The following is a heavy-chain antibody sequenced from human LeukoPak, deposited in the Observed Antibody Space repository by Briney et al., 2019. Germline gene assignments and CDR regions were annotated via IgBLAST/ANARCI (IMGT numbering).Heavy chain of an antibody. V-gene: IGHV3-30*02. CDR2: IRYDGSNK. CDR3: ARVVSSGWYWGYFQH. J-gene: IGHJ1*01. D-gene: IGHD6-19*01. CDR1: GFTFSSYG. Sequence: GGSLRLSCAASGFTFSSYGMHWVRQAPGKGLEWVAFIRYDGSNKYYADSVKGRFTISRDNSKNTLYLQMNSLRAEDTAVYYCARVVSSGWYWGYFQHWGQGTLVTVSS.